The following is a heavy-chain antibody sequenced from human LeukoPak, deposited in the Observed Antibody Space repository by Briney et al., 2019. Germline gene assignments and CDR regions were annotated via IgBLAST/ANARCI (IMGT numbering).Heavy chain of an antibody. J-gene: IGHJ4*02. CDR3: ASREMATIGGGLDY. Sequence: ASVKVSCKASGGTFSSYAISWVRQAPGQGLEWMGIINPSGGSTSYAQKFQGRVTMTRDTSTSTVYMELSSLRSEDTAVYYCASREMATIGGGLDYWGQGTLVTVSS. CDR1: GGTFSSYA. V-gene: IGHV1-46*01. CDR2: INPSGGST. D-gene: IGHD5-24*01.